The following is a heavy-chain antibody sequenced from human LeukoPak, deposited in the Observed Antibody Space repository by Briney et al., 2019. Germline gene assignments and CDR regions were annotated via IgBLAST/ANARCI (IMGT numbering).Heavy chain of an antibody. CDR3: ARGRWWFAGRPPHYMDV. Sequence: PSETLSLTCTVSGDSISGGSYYWSWIRQPAGQGLEWIGRVYATGSTYYNPSFKSRVTMSVDTSKNQFSLKLSSVTAADTAGYYCARGRWWFAGRPPHYMDVWGKGTTVTVSS. V-gene: IGHV4-61*02. CDR2: VYATGST. CDR1: GDSISGGSYY. D-gene: IGHD6-6*01. J-gene: IGHJ6*03.